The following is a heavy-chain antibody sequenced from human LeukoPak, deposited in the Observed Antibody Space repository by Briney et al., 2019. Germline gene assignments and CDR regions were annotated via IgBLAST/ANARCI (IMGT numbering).Heavy chain of an antibody. CDR1: GYTFTGYY. CDR3: ARTKGTYYYDSSGYYALPLDAFDI. Sequence: GASVKVSCKASGYTFTGYYMHWVRQAPGQGLEWMGRINPNSGGTNYAQKFQGRVTMTRDTSISTAYMELSRLRSDDTAVYYCARTKGTYYYDSSGYYALPLDAFDIWGQGTMVTVFS. D-gene: IGHD3-22*01. CDR2: INPNSGGT. J-gene: IGHJ3*02. V-gene: IGHV1-2*06.